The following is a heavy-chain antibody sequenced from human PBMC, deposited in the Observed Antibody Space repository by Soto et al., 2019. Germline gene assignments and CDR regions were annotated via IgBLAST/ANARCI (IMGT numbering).Heavy chain of an antibody. V-gene: IGHV3-23*01. Sequence: GGSLRLACSASGFTFGSYAMSWVRQAPGKGLESVSAISGSGGSTYYADSVKGRFTISRDNSKNTLYLQMDSLRAEDTAVYYCAKGPPPPYSSTWYYFDSWGQGILVTVSS. CDR1: GFTFGSYA. J-gene: IGHJ4*02. CDR3: AKGPPPPYSSTWYYFDS. CDR2: ISGSGGST. D-gene: IGHD6-13*01.